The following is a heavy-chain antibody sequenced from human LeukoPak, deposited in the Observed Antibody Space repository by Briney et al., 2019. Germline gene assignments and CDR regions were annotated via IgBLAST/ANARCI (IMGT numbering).Heavy chain of an antibody. J-gene: IGHJ4*02. V-gene: IGHV3-7*01. CDR3: AKVDSEIQRPAYYFFDH. CDR2: INQDGSGE. CDR1: GFTFSRYW. Sequence: HPGGSLRLSCAASGFTFSRYWMSWVRQGQGKGLEWVATINQDGSGEYYVDSVKGRFTISRDNAKNSLYLQISGLRAEDTAVYHCAKVDSEIQRPAYYFFDHWGRGTLVTVSS. D-gene: IGHD2-21*01.